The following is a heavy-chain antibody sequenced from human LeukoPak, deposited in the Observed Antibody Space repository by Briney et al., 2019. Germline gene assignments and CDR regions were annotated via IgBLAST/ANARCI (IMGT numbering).Heavy chain of an antibody. CDR1: GYTFTGYY. CDR2: INPNSGGT. V-gene: IGHV1-2*06. J-gene: IGHJ6*03. Sequence: AAVKVSCKASGYTFTGYYMHWVRQAPGQGLEWMGRINPNSGGTNYAQKFQGRVTMTRDTSISTAYMELSRLRSDDTAVYYCARYYDILTGEVYYYYMDVWGKGTTVTVSS. D-gene: IGHD3-9*01. CDR3: ARYYDILTGEVYYYYMDV.